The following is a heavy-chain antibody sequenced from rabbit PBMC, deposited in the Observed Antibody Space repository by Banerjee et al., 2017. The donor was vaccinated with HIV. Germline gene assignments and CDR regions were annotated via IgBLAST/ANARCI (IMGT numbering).Heavy chain of an antibody. J-gene: IGHJ6*01. D-gene: IGHD3-1*01. CDR1: GFDLSRYYY. Sequence: QQQLVESGGGLVKPEGSLTLTCKASGFDLSRYYYMCWVRQAPGKGLELIACIDTNSDSKANAISATGRFTIFKNSSSTMTLHISSLTAVDTATYFGARWGYGMDLWGPGTLVTVS. V-gene: IGHV1S45*01. CDR3: ARWGYGMDL. CDR2: IDTNSDSK.